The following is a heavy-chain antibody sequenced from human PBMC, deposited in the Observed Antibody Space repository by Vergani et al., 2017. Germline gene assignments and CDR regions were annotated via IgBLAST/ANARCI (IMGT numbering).Heavy chain of an antibody. D-gene: IGHD6-13*01. CDR1: GFTFDASA. J-gene: IGHJ4*02. CDR3: ATGQQLVPYFDY. CDR2: ISWNSGSI. Sequence: EVQLVESGGGLVQHGRSLRLSCAAAGFTFDASAMHWVRQAPGKGLEWVSGISWNSGSIGYADSVKGRFTISRDNAKNSLYLQMNSLRAEDTALYYCATGQQLVPYFDYWGQGTLVTVSS. V-gene: IGHV3-9*01.